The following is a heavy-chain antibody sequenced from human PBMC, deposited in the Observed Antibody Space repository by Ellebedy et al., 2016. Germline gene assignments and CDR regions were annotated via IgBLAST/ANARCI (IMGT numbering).Heavy chain of an antibody. CDR2: IYYSGST. D-gene: IGHD3-3*01. V-gene: IGHV4-61*01. CDR3: ARETTIFGVAYRSYYFDY. J-gene: IGHJ4*02. Sequence: SETLSLTXTVSGGSVSSGNSYWSWIRQPPGKGLEWIGYIYYSGSTNYNPSLKSRVTISVDTSKNQFSLKLSSVTAADTAVYYCARETTIFGVAYRSYYFDYWGQGTLVTVSS. CDR1: GGSVSSGNSY.